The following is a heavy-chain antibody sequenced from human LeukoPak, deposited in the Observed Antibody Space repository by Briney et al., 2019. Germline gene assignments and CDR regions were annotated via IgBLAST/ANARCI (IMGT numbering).Heavy chain of an antibody. CDR2: INHSGST. J-gene: IGHJ4*02. CDR1: GGSFSGYY. Sequence: SSETLSLTCADYGGSFSGYYWSWIRQPPGKGLEWIGEINHSGSTNYNPSLKSRVTISVDTSKKQFSLKLRSATAADTAVYYCARERNYWSSTRCYGFFDYWGQGTLVTVSS. CDR3: ARERNYWSSTRCYGFFDY. D-gene: IGHD2-2*01. V-gene: IGHV4-34*01.